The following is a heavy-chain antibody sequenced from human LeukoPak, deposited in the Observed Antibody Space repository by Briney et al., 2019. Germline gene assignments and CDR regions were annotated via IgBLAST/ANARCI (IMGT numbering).Heavy chain of an antibody. CDR2: ISTSGGTT. Sequence: PGGSLRLSCAASGFTFSSYEMNWVRQAPGKGLEWVSYISTSGGTTYYADSVRGRFTISRDNAKNSLFLQMNSLRAEDTAVYYCARGYNYANDFDSWGQGTLVSVSS. D-gene: IGHD5-18*01. V-gene: IGHV3-48*03. CDR1: GFTFSSYE. CDR3: ARGYNYANDFDS. J-gene: IGHJ4*02.